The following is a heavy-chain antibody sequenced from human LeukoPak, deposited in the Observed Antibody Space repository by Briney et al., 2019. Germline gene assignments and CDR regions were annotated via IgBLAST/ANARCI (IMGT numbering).Heavy chain of an antibody. D-gene: IGHD3-16*01. J-gene: IGHJ4*02. CDR1: GGSITGYF. CDR3: ARIGRWGSTDCSFDY. Sequence: PSETLTLTCTVSGGSITGYFWGWIRQPPGQGLEWIGNIHYSGRTNYSPSLKSRVTISVDTSKNQFSLKLTSVAAADAAVYYCARIGRWGSTDCSFDYWGQGSLVTVSS. V-gene: IGHV4-59*08. CDR2: IHYSGRT.